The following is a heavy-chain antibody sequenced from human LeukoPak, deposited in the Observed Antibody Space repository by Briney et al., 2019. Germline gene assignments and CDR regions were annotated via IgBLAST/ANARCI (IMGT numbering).Heavy chain of an antibody. J-gene: IGHJ6*04. CDR3: ASSSTGYCSSTSCYYYYYGMDV. V-gene: IGHV4-30-2*01. D-gene: IGHD2-2*01. CDR2: IYHSGST. Sequence: PSQTLSLTCAVSGGSISSGGYSWSWIRQPPGKGLEWIGYIYHSGSTYYNPSLKSRGTISVDRSKNQFSLKLSSVTAADTAVYYCASSSTGYCSSTSCYYYYYGMDVWGKGTTVTVSS. CDR1: GGSISSGGYS.